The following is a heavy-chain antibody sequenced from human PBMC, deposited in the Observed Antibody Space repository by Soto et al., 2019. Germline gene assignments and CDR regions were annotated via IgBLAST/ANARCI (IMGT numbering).Heavy chain of an antibody. J-gene: IGHJ3*02. CDR2: IYWNDDK. Sequence: SGPTLVNPTQTLTLTCTFSGFSLSTSGVGVGWIRQPPGKALEWLALIYWNDDKRYSPSLKSRLTITKDTSKNQVVLTMTNMDPVDTATYYCAQRRLGYYDPSDAFDIWGQGTMVTVS. CDR3: AQRRLGYYDPSDAFDI. CDR1: GFSLSTSGVG. D-gene: IGHD3-22*01. V-gene: IGHV2-5*01.